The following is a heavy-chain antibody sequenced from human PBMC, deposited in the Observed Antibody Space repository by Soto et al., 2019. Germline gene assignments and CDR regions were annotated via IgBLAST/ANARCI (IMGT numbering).Heavy chain of an antibody. CDR1: GDSISSPTW. D-gene: IGHD4-17*01. J-gene: IGHJ4*02. CDR3: ATRAPIDGDPY. V-gene: IGHV4-4*02. CDR2: VYHSGST. Sequence: QVQLQESGPGLVKPSETLSLTCDVSGDSISSPTWWTWVRQPPGKGLEWIGEVYHSGSTNYNSSLNXRXTXSXXKWKNQFSLRLSSVTAADAAVYYCATRAPIDGDPYWGQGALVTVSS.